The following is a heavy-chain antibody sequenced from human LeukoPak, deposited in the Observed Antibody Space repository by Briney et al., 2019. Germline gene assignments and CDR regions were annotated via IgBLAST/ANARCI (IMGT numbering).Heavy chain of an antibody. CDR2: ITTSSSYI. V-gene: IGHV3-21*01. CDR1: GFTFNTYS. J-gene: IGHJ1*01. Sequence: GGSLRLSCVASGFTFNTYSMNWVRQAPGNGPEWVASITTSSSYIFYADSVKGRFTISRDNSKNTLYLQMNSLRAEDTAVYYCAKPIFEYSSSSEYFQHWGQGTLVTVSS. D-gene: IGHD6-6*01. CDR3: AKPIFEYSSSSEYFQH.